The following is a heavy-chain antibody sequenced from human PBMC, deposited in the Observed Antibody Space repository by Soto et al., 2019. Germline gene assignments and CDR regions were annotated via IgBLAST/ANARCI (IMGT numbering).Heavy chain of an antibody. CDR3: AKDSNKYSSSLRGRYFDY. V-gene: IGHV3-23*01. CDR1: GLTFSQYW. J-gene: IGHJ4*02. Sequence: GGSLRLSCAASGLTFSQYWMHWVRQAPGKGLEWVSGISGGGSNTFYADSVKGRFTISRDNSKNTLLLQMNSLGAEDTAVYYCAKDSNKYSSSLRGRYFDYWGQGIGVTVSS. CDR2: ISGGGSNT. D-gene: IGHD4-4*01.